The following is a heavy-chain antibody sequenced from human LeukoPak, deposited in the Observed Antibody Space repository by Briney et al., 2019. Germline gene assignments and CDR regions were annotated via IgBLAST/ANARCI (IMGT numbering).Heavy chain of an antibody. V-gene: IGHV6-1*01. CDR3: TRDHGNWNYPFDY. J-gene: IGHJ4*02. D-gene: IGHD1-7*01. CDR1: GDSVSSNNAA. CDR2: TYYRSKWYN. Sequence: SQTLSLTCDLSGDSVSSNNAAWNWIRQSPSRGLEWLGRTYYRSKWYNDYAVSVKSRITINPDTSKNQFSLQLNSVTPEDTAVYYCTRDHGNWNYPFDYWGQGTLVTVSS.